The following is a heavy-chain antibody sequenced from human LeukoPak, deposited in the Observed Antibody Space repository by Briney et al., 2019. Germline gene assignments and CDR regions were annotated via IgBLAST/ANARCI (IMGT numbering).Heavy chain of an antibody. V-gene: IGHV4-61*02. D-gene: IGHD3-3*01. CDR3: ASQYYDFWSGYSDAFDI. J-gene: IGHJ3*02. CDR2: IYTSGST. Sequence: SQTLSLTCTVSGGSISSGSYYWSWIRQPAGKGLEWIGRIYTSGSTNYKPSLKSRVTISVDTSKNQFSLKLSSVTAADTAVYYCASQYYDFWSGYSDAFDIWGQGTMVTVSS. CDR1: GGSISSGSYY.